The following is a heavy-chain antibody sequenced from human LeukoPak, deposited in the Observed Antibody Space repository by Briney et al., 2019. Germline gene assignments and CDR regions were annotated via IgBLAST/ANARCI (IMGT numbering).Heavy chain of an antibody. V-gene: IGHV3-33*06. D-gene: IGHD6-13*01. CDR3: AKEGRIAAAGLIDY. CDR1: GFTFSSYA. CDR2: IWYDGSNK. Sequence: GGSLRLSCAASGFTFSSYAMSWVRQAPGKGLEWVAVIWYDGSNKYYADSVKGRFTISRDNSKNTLYLQMNSLRAEDTAVYYCAKEGRIAAAGLIDYWGQGTLVTVSS. J-gene: IGHJ4*02.